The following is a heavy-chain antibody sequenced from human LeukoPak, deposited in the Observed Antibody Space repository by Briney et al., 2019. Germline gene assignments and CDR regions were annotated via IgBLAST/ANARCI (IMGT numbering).Heavy chain of an antibody. V-gene: IGHV3-9*03. CDR1: GFTFDDYA. CDR2: VSWNSGSI. D-gene: IGHD3-3*01. J-gene: IGHJ4*02. Sequence: GGSLRLSCAASGFTFDDYAMHWVRQAPGKGLGWVSCVSWNSGSIGYADSVKGRFTISRDNAKNSLYLQMNSLRAEDMALYYCAKDIGYDFWSGLDYWGQGTLVTVSS. CDR3: AKDIGYDFWSGLDY.